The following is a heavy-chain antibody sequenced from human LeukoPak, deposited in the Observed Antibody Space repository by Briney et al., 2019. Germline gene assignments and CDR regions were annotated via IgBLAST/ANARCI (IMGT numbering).Heavy chain of an antibody. D-gene: IGHD6-19*01. Sequence: GGSLRLSCAASGFTFSSYAMSWVRQAPGKGLEWVAVISYDGSKKYYADSVKGRFTISRDNSKNTLYLQMNSLRTEDTAVYYCAKGSAVTGTLDYWGQGTLVTVSS. CDR2: ISYDGSKK. CDR3: AKGSAVTGTLDY. J-gene: IGHJ4*02. V-gene: IGHV3-30*18. CDR1: GFTFSSYA.